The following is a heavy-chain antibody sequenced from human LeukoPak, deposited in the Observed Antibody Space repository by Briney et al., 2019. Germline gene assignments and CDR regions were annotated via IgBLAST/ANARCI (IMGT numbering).Heavy chain of an antibody. V-gene: IGHV3-11*01. D-gene: IGHD4-17*01. CDR2: ISSSGSTI. J-gene: IGHJ5*02. CDR3: ARDRNYGRNWFDP. CDR1: GFTFSDYY. Sequence: GGSLRLSCAASGFTFSDYYMSWIRQAPGEGLEWVSYISSSGSTIYYADSVKGRFTISRDNAKNSLYLQMNSLRAEDTAVYYCARDRNYGRNWFDPWGQGTLVTVSS.